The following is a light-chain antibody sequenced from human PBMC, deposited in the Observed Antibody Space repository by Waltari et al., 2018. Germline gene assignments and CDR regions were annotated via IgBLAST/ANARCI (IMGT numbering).Light chain of an antibody. CDR3: QQYSSFST. J-gene: IGKJ2*01. CDR2: MAS. CDR1: QSVGTW. V-gene: IGKV1-5*03. Sequence: DIQMTQSPSTLYASVGDRATISCRASQSVGTWLAWYQQKPGKAPKLLIYMASSLESGVPSRFSGSGSGTEFTLTISSLQPDDFATYSCQQYSSFSTFGQGTKVDI.